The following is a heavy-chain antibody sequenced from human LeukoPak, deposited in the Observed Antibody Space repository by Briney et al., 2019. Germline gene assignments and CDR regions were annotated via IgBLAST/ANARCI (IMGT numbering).Heavy chain of an antibody. CDR3: AKGGITASRYFDY. Sequence: GGSLRLSCAASGFTFSSYGMHWVRQAPGKGLEWGTFIRYDGTNKYYADSVKGRFTISRDNSKNTLYLQMNSLRAEDTAVYYCAKGGITASRYFDYWGQGTLVTVSS. CDR1: GFTFSSYG. CDR2: IRYDGTNK. V-gene: IGHV3-30*02. J-gene: IGHJ4*02. D-gene: IGHD6-6*01.